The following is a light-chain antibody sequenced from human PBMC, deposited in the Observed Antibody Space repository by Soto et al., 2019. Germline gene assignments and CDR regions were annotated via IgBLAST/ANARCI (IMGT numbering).Light chain of an antibody. CDR3: ATRDDSRNGYV. J-gene: IGLJ1*01. CDR2: DND. Sequence: QSVLTQPPSASGTPGQRVTISASGSSSNIGSNTVSWYQQVPGTAPKLLIYDNDERPSGVPGRFSGSKSGTSASLAISGLQSEDEADYYCATRDDSRNGYVFGPGTKVTVL. V-gene: IGLV1-44*01. CDR1: SSNIGSNT.